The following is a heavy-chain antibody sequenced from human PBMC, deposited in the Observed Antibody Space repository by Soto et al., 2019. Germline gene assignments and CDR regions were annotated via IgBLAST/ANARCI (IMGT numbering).Heavy chain of an antibody. CDR3: ASLKRIAVAGIVDY. J-gene: IGHJ4*02. D-gene: IGHD6-19*01. Sequence: SETLSLTCTVSGGSISSGGYYWSWIRQHPGKGLEWIGYIYYSGSTYYNPSLKSRVTISVDTSKNQFSPKLSSVTAADTAVYYCASLKRIAVAGIVDYWGQGTLVTVSS. V-gene: IGHV4-31*03. CDR1: GGSISSGGYY. CDR2: IYYSGST.